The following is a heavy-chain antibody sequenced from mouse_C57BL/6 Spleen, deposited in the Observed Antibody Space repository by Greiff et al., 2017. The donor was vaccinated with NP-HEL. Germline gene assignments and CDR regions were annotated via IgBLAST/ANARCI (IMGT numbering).Heavy chain of an antibody. Sequence: ESGPGLVKPSQSLSLTCSVTGYSITSGYYWNWIRQFPGNKLEWMGYISYDGSNNYNPSLKNRISITRDTSKNQFFLKLNSVTTEDTATYYCARGSRFYAMDYWGQGTSVTVSS. V-gene: IGHV3-6*01. CDR2: ISYDGSN. CDR3: ARGSRFYAMDY. J-gene: IGHJ4*01. CDR1: GYSITSGYY. D-gene: IGHD1-1*01.